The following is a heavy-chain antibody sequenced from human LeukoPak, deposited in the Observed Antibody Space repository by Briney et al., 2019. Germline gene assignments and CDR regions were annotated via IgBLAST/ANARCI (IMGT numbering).Heavy chain of an antibody. CDR2: IYTSGST. D-gene: IGHD3-9*01. Sequence: SETLSLTCTVSGGSISSGSYYWSWIRQPAGKGLEWIGRIYTSGSTNYNPSLKSRVTMSVDTSKNQFSLKLSSVTAADTAVYYCARDSYYDILTGYYGFDPWGQGTLVTVSS. V-gene: IGHV4-61*02. J-gene: IGHJ5*02. CDR1: GGSISSGSYY. CDR3: ARDSYYDILTGYYGFDP.